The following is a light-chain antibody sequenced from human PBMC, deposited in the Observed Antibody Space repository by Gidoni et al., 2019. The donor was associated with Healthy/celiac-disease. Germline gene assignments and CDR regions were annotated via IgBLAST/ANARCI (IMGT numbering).Light chain of an antibody. CDR1: QSLLHSNGYNY. CDR2: LGS. V-gene: IGKV2-28*01. CDR3: MQALQTPLT. Sequence: ATPGEPASLACRSSQSLLHSNGYNYLDWYLQKPGQSPQLLIYLGSNRASGVPDRFSGSGSGTDFTLKISRVEAEDVGVYYCMQALQTPLTFGGGTKVEIK. J-gene: IGKJ4*01.